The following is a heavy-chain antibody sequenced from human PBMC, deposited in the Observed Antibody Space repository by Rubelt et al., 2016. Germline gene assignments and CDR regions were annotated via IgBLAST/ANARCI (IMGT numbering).Heavy chain of an antibody. V-gene: IGHV3-64*04. Sequence: VQLVESGGGLVQPGGSLRLSCSASGFTFSSYAMHWVRQAPGKGLEFVSAITSSGGTTYYADSVKGRFTISRDNGKNSLYLQMNNLRAEDTAVYYCARTYYWGQGTLVTVSS. J-gene: IGHJ4*02. CDR1: GFTFSSYA. CDR2: ITSSGGTT. D-gene: IGHD3-16*01. CDR3: ARTYY.